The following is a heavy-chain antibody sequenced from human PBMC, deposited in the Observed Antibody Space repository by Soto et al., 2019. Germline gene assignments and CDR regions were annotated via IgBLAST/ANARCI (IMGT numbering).Heavy chain of an antibody. CDR2: IYYSGNT. V-gene: IGHV4-59*08. CDR3: ARQAREGYNSAGY. J-gene: IGHJ4*02. Sequence: SETLSLTCTVSGGSISSYYWSWIRQPPGKGLEWIGYIYYSGNTSYNPSLKSRVTISVGTSKNQFSLKLTSVTAADTAVYYCARQAREGYNSAGYWGQGTLVTVSS. D-gene: IGHD5-12*01. CDR1: GGSISSYY.